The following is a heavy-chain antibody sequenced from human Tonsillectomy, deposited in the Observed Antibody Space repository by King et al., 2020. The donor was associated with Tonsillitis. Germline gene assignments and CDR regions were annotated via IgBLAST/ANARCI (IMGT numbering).Heavy chain of an antibody. CDR3: ASLRFNWNDEWFDP. Sequence: VQLVESGGGWVKPGGSLRLSCAASGFIFSDYYMSWIRQAPGTGLEWVSYISTTGNTIYYADSVKGRFTNSRDNAKNSLYLQMNSLRGEDTAVYYCASLRFNWNDEWFDPWGQGTLVTVSS. V-gene: IGHV3-11*01. CDR1: GFIFSDYY. CDR2: ISTTGNTI. J-gene: IGHJ5*02. D-gene: IGHD1-20*01.